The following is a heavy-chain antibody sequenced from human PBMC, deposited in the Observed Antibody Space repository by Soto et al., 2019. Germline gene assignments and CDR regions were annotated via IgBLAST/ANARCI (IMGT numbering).Heavy chain of an antibody. V-gene: IGHV4-34*01. CDR2: INHSGTT. CDR3: ARHVARAAADRFDY. Sequence: SETLSLSWAVDGGSFSGFYWSWIRQPPGKGLEWIGEINHSGTTYYNPSLKSRVTISVDTSKNQFSLKLSSVTAADTAVYYCARHVARAAADRFDYWGQGTLVTVSS. CDR1: GGSFSGFY. D-gene: IGHD6-13*01. J-gene: IGHJ4*02.